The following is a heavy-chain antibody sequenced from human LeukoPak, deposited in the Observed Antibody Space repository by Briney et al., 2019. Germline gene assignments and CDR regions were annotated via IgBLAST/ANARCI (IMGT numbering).Heavy chain of an antibody. CDR2: INSGSSSI. CDR1: GFTFSGYT. D-gene: IGHD1-26*01. Sequence: GESLRLSCAASGFTFSGYTMNWVRQAPGKGLEWVSSINSGSSSIYYVDSVKGRFTISRDNAKSSLYLQMNTLRAEDTAVYYCARVIVWWGAFDIWGQGTMVTVSS. CDR3: ARVIVWWGAFDI. V-gene: IGHV3-21*01. J-gene: IGHJ3*02.